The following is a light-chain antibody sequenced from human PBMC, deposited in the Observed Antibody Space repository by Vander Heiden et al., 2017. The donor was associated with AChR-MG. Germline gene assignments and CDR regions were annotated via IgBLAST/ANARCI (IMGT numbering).Light chain of an antibody. CDR3: AAWDDSLNGVV. CDR2: SNN. V-gene: IGLV1-44*01. Sequence: HSVLTQPPSASGTPGQRLTIPCPGSSANIGSNAVNWYQQLPGTAPKLLIYSNNQRPSGVPERFAGSKSGTSASLAIGGLQSEDEADYYCAAWDDSLNGVVFGGGTKLTVL. CDR1: SANIGSNA. J-gene: IGLJ2*01.